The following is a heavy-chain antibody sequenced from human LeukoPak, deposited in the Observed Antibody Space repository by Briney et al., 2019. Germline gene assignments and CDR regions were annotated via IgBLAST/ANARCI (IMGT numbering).Heavy chain of an antibody. CDR3: ARSPNWNYVDY. D-gene: IGHD1-20*01. Sequence: APVKLSCKASGGTFTSYAISWVRQAPGQGLEWMGRIIPILGIANYAQKFQGRVTITADKSTSTAYMELSSLRSEDTAVYYCARSPNWNYVDYWGQGTLVTVSS. CDR1: GGTFTSYA. J-gene: IGHJ4*02. CDR2: IIPILGIA. V-gene: IGHV1-69*04.